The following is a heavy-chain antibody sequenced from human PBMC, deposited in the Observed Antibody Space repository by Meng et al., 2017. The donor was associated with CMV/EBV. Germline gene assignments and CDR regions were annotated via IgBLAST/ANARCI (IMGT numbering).Heavy chain of an antibody. CDR1: GGSFSGYY. D-gene: IGHD3-22*01. Sequence: GSLRLSCAVYGGSFSGYYWSWIRQPPGKGLEWIGEINHSGSTNYNPSLKSRVTISVDTSKNQFSLKLSSVTAADTAVYYCARGTRNSSGYYLSCFDPWGQGTLVTVSS. CDR3: ARGTRNSSGYYLSCFDP. V-gene: IGHV4-34*01. CDR2: INHSGST. J-gene: IGHJ5*02.